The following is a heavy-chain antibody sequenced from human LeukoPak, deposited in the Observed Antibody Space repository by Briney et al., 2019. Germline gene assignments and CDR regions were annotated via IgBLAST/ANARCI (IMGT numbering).Heavy chain of an antibody. Sequence: GASVKVSCKASGGTFSSYAISWVRQAPGQGLEWMGRIIPIFGIANYAQKFQGRVTITADKSTSTAYMELSSLRSEDTAVYYCAKAGGSGIYYPYYFDYWGQGTLVTVSS. J-gene: IGHJ4*02. CDR2: IIPIFGIA. D-gene: IGHD3-10*01. V-gene: IGHV1-69*04. CDR1: GGTFSSYA. CDR3: AKAGGSGIYYPYYFDY.